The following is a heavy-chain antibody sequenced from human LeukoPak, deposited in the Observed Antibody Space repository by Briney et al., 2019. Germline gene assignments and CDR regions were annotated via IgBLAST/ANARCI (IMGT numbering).Heavy chain of an antibody. Sequence: KPSETLSLTCTVSGGSISSSSYYWGWIRQPPGKGLEWIGSIYYSGSTYYNPSLKSRVTISEDTSKNQFSLKLSSVTAADTAVYYCARGADSSGWYGDLDCWGQGTLVTVSS. CDR3: ARGADSSGWYGDLDC. V-gene: IGHV4-39*07. D-gene: IGHD6-19*01. CDR1: GGSISSSSYY. CDR2: IYYSGST. J-gene: IGHJ4*02.